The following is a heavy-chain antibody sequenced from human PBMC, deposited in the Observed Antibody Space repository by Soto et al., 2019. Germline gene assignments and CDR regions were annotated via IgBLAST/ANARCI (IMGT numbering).Heavy chain of an antibody. Sequence: XSVKISCKASGYTFTSYGMRGVRQAPGQGLEWMGWISAYNGNTNYAQKLQGRVTMTTDTSTSTAYMELRSLRSDDTAVYYCAREIVVVPAAPDAFDIWGQGPMVTVSS. J-gene: IGHJ3*02. CDR1: GYTFTSYG. CDR3: AREIVVVPAAPDAFDI. V-gene: IGHV1-18*01. CDR2: ISAYNGNT. D-gene: IGHD2-2*01.